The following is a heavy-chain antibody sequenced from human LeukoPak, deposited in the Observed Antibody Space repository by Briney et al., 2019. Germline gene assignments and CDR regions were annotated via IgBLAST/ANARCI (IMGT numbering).Heavy chain of an antibody. V-gene: IGHV4-39*01. CDR2: IYYSGST. Sequence: SETLSLTCTVSGGSISSSSYYWGWIRQPPGKGLEWIGSIYYSGSTYYNPSLKSRVTISVDTSKNQFSLKLSSVTAADTAVYYCARHGIVDSSRKYYFDYWGQGTLVTVSS. D-gene: IGHD6-13*01. CDR1: GGSISSSSYY. CDR3: ARHGIVDSSRKYYFDY. J-gene: IGHJ4*02.